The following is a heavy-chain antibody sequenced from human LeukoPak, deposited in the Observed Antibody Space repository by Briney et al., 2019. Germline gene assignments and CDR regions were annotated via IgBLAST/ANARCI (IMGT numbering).Heavy chain of an antibody. CDR1: SGSSSVNDW. CDR3: AGSSEPRAFDH. CDR2: IYRGGRM. V-gene: IGHV4-4*02. Sequence: SETLSLTCTVSSGSSSVNDWLNWVRQPPGKGLEWIGEIYRGGRMNYNPSLESRVSISVDESRSQFSLKVNSVSAADTAVYYCAGSSEPRAFDHWGHGILVTVSS. D-gene: IGHD1-14*01. J-gene: IGHJ4*01.